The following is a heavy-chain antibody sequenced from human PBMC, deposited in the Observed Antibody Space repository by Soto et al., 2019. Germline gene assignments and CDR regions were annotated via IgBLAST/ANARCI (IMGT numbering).Heavy chain of an antibody. J-gene: IGHJ5*01. Sequence: GEYLRLSCSASGVTFSSYGMHWVRQAPGKGLEWVAVIWYDGSNKYYADSVKGRFTIYRDNSNNTLYLQMNSLRAGDTAVYYCARGEAVNFYEYLEHGGLDSLGQGT. D-gene: IGHD1-20*01. CDR1: GVTFSSYG. V-gene: IGHV3-33*01. CDR2: IWYDGSNK. CDR3: ARGEAVNFYEYLEHGGLDS.